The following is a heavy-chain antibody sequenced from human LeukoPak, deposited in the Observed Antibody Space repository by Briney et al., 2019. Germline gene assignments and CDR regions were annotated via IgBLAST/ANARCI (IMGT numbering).Heavy chain of an antibody. CDR2: IYSGGST. J-gene: IGHJ5*02. V-gene: IGHV3-53*01. D-gene: IGHD3-10*01. CDR1: GFTVSSNY. CDR3: AGITMVRGVIT. Sequence: GGSLRPSCAASGFTVSSNYMSWVRQAPGKGLEWVSVIYSGGSTYYADSVKGRFTISRDNSKNTLYLQINSLRAEDTAVYYCAGITMVRGVITWGQGTLVTVSS.